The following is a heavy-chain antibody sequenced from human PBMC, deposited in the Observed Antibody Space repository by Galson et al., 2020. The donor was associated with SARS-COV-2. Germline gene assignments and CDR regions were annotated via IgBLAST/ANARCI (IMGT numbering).Heavy chain of an antibody. J-gene: IGHJ4*02. CDR3: ATWISSAGAWGIDY. V-gene: IGHV4-39*07. Sequence: SETLSLTCTVSGGSISNGHNYWAWIRQPPGQGLEWNGNIYYSGSTSYNPPLKSRVTISVDRSKDQFSLKLSSVTAADTAMYYCATWISSAGAWGIDYWGQGTLVTVSS. CDR1: GGSISNGHNY. D-gene: IGHD3-16*01. CDR2: IYYSGST.